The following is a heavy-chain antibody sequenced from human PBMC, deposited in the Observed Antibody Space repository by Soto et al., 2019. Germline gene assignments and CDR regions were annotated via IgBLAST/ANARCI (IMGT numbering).Heavy chain of an antibody. J-gene: IGHJ4*02. CDR1: GFTFGNYW. Sequence: EVQLVESGGGLVQPGGSLRLSCAASGFTFGNYWMTWVRQAPGKGLEWVANMKQDESEKYYVDSVRGRFTISRDDARNSLYLQMNSLRAEDTAVYCCARGRAAASGWGQGTLVTVSS. D-gene: IGHD6-13*01. V-gene: IGHV3-7*03. CDR2: MKQDESEK. CDR3: ARGRAAASG.